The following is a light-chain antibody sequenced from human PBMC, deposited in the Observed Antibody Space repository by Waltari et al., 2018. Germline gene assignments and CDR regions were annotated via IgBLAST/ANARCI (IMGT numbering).Light chain of an antibody. CDR2: SVD. CDR1: SLTTYA. V-gene: IGLV3-19*01. J-gene: IGLJ2*01. Sequence: SSELTQDPAVSVALGQTVRITCQGDSLTTYAANWYQQRPGQAPILVIFSVDDRPSGIPYRFAGSSSGDTASLTITGAQAEDEADYYCNSRDPTTNAVVFGGGTRLTVL. CDR3: NSRDPTTNAVV.